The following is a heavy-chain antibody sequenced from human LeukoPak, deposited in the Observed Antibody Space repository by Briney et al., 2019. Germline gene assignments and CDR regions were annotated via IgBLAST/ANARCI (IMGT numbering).Heavy chain of an antibody. D-gene: IGHD6-13*01. Sequence: GASVKVSCKAFGGTFSSYAISWVRQAPGQGLEWMGGIIPIFGTANYAQKFQGRVTITADESTSTAYMELSSLRSEDTAVYYCARLRGLAAAGAWGQGTLVTVSS. CDR3: ARLRGLAAAGA. V-gene: IGHV1-69*13. CDR1: GGTFSSYA. CDR2: IIPIFGTA. J-gene: IGHJ5*02.